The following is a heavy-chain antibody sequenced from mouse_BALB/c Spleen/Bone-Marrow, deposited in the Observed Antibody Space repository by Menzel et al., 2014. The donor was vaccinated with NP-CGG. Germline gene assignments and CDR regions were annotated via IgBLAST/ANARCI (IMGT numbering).Heavy chain of an antibody. CDR3: ARRIYYAMGY. J-gene: IGHJ2*01. D-gene: IGHD2-1*01. V-gene: IGHV1-54*01. CDR2: LNPGSGGT. Sequence: QVQLQQSGAELVRPGTSVKVSCKASGYAFTNYLIEWVKQRPGQGLEWIGVLNPGSGGTNYNKKFKGKATLTADKSSSTAYMQLSSLTSDDSAVYFCARRIYYAMGYWGQGTTLTVSS. CDR1: GYAFTNYL.